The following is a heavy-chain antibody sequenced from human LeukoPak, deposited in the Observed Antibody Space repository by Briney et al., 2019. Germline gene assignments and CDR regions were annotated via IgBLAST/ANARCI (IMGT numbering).Heavy chain of an antibody. Sequence: PGGSLRLSCAASGFTFSRSAMSWVRQAPAKGLEWVSGISESGGVTYYADSVKGRFTISGDNSKNTLYLQMNSLRAEDTAVYYCAKEHMAAAVYYFDYWGQGTLVTVSS. J-gene: IGHJ4*02. CDR1: GFTFSRSA. D-gene: IGHD2-15*01. CDR2: ISESGGVT. V-gene: IGHV3-23*01. CDR3: AKEHMAAAVYYFDY.